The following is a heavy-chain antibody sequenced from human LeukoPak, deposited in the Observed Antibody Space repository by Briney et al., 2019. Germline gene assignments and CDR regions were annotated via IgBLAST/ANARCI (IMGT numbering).Heavy chain of an antibody. CDR2: ISWDGGST. Sequence: GGSLRLSCAASGFTFDDYAMHWVRQAPGKGLEWVSLISWDGGSTYYADSVKGQFTISRDNSKNSLYLQMNSLRAEDTALYYCAKDHTIVGAPPSYGMDVWGQGTTVTVSS. J-gene: IGHJ6*02. V-gene: IGHV3-43D*03. CDR3: AKDHTIVGAPPSYGMDV. D-gene: IGHD1-26*01. CDR1: GFTFDDYA.